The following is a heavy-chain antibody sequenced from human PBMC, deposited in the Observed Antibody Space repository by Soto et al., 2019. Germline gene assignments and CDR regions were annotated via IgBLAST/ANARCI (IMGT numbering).Heavy chain of an antibody. Sequence: SQTLSLTCVISGDSVSSNSAGWTWIMQSPSRGLEWLGRTYYKSKWNNDYALSVKSRITINPDTSKDQFSLHLYSVTPEDTAVYYCTGITWFRGMDVWGQGTPVTVSS. V-gene: IGHV6-1*01. D-gene: IGHD3-10*01. CDR2: TYYKSKWNN. J-gene: IGHJ6*02. CDR1: GDSVSSNSAG. CDR3: TGITWFRGMDV.